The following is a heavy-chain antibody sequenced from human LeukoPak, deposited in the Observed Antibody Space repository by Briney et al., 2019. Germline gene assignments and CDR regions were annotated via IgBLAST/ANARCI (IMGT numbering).Heavy chain of an antibody. CDR2: VDPEDGET. CDR1: GYTFTDYY. D-gene: IGHD6-13*01. Sequence: VKISCKVSGYTFTDYYMHWVQQAPGKGLEWMGLVDPEDGETIYAEKFQGRVTITADTSTDTAYMELSSLRSEDTAVYYCATGPGEQQLASPFDIWGQGTMVTVSS. J-gene: IGHJ3*02. CDR3: ATGPGEQQLASPFDI. V-gene: IGHV1-69-2*01.